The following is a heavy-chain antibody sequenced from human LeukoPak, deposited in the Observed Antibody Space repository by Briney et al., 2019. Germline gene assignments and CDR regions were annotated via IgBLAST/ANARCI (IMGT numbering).Heavy chain of an antibody. CDR1: VYTFPSYF. Sequence: ASVKVSCTASVYTFPSYFMHWVRQAPGQGLEWMGIINPTGGSTTYAQKFQGRVTMTRDTSTSTVYMELSSLRSDDTAVYYCARTAARRFDYWGQGTLVTVSS. CDR3: ARTAARRFDY. CDR2: INPTGGST. D-gene: IGHD6-6*01. V-gene: IGHV1-46*01. J-gene: IGHJ4*02.